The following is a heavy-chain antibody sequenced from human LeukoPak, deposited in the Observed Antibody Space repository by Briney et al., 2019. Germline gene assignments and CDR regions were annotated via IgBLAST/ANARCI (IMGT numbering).Heavy chain of an antibody. CDR3: ANHNIATFDY. V-gene: IGHV3-23*01. J-gene: IGHJ4*02. CDR2: ISGTGGNT. D-gene: IGHD2/OR15-2a*01. Sequence: GSLRLSCAASGFTFSTYAMSWVRQAPGKGLGWVSAISGTGGNTYYADSVKGRFTISRDNSKNTLHLQMNSLRAEDTAVYYCANHNIATFDYWGQGTLVTVSS. CDR1: GFTFSTYA.